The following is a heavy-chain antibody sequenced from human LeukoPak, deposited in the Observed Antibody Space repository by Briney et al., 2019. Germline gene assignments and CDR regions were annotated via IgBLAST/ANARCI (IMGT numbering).Heavy chain of an antibody. J-gene: IGHJ5*02. CDR1: GGSISSYY. V-gene: IGHV4-59*01. CDR2: TYYSGSA. CDR3: ARDGVVGATMEYNWFDP. Sequence: SETLSLTCTVSGGSISSYYWSWIRQPPGKGLEWIGYTYYSGSANYNPSLKSRVTISVDTSKNQFSLKLSSVTAADTAVYYCARDGVVGATMEYNWFDPWGQGTLVTVSS. D-gene: IGHD1-26*01.